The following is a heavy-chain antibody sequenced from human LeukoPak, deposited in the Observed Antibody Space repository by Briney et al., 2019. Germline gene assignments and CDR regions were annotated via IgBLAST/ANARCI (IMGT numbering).Heavy chain of an antibody. V-gene: IGHV5-51*01. D-gene: IGHD5-18*01. CDR2: IYPGDSDT. Sequence: GESLKISCKGSGYSFTSYWIGWVRQMPGKGLEWMGIIYPGDSDTRYSPSFQGQVTISADKSISTAYLQWSSLKASDTAMYCCARHVGYSYAKGAFDIWGQGTMVTVSS. J-gene: IGHJ3*02. CDR1: GYSFTSYW. CDR3: ARHVGYSYAKGAFDI.